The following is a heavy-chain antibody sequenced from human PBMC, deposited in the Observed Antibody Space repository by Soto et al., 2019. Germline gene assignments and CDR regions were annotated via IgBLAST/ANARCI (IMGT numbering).Heavy chain of an antibody. J-gene: IGHJ6*03. Sequence: TGGSLRLSCAASGFTFSSYAMHWVRQAPGKGLEWVAVISYDGSNKYYADSVKGRFTISRDNAKNTLYLQMNSLRAEDTAVYYCARPRPTYYMDVWGKGTTVTVSS. CDR1: GFTFSSYA. CDR2: ISYDGSNK. V-gene: IGHV3-30-3*01. CDR3: ARPRPTYYMDV.